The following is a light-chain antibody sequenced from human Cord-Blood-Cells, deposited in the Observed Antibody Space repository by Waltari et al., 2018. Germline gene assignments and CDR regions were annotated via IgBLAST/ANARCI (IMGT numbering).Light chain of an antibody. J-gene: IGLJ2*01. CDR1: KLGDKY. V-gene: IGLV3-1*01. CDR2: QGS. CDR3: QAWDSSTVV. Sequence: SYELTQPPSVSVSPGQTASITCSGDKLGDKYAWWYQQKPGQSPVLVSYQGSKRPSGIPERFSGSNSGNTATLTISGTQAMDEADYYCQAWDSSTVVFGGGTKLTVL.